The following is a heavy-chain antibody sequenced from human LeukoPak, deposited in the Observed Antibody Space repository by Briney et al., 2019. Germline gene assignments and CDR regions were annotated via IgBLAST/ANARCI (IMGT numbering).Heavy chain of an antibody. CDR3: ARKTSVVAAQNWFDP. CDR2: IYYSGST. V-gene: IGHV4-59*01. D-gene: IGHD2-15*01. Sequence: SETLSLTCTVSGGSTSSYYWSWIRQHPGKGLEWIGYIYYSGSTNYNPSLKSRVTISVDTSKNQFSLKLSSVTAADTAVYYCARKTSVVAAQNWFDPWGQGTLVTVSS. CDR1: GGSTSSYY. J-gene: IGHJ5*02.